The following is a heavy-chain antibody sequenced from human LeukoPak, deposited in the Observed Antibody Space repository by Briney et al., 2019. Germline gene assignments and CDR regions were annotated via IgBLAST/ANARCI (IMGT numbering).Heavy chain of an antibody. CDR1: GFTFSSYW. D-gene: IGHD6-19*01. J-gene: IGHJ5*02. V-gene: IGHV3-7*01. CDR2: INQDGSEK. CDR3: AREGGSGWYSGWFDP. Sequence: GGSLRLSCAASGFTFSSYWMSWVRQAPGRGLEWVANINQDGSEKYYVDSVKGRFTISRDNAKNSLYLQMNSLRAEDTALYYCAREGGSGWYSGWFDPWGQGTLVTVSS.